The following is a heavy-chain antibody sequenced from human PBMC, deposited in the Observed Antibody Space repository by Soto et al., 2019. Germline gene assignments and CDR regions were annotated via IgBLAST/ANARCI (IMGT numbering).Heavy chain of an antibody. CDR3: ARDVWSDYDSSGYPAY. Sequence: SVKVSCKASGGTFSSYAISWVRQAPGQGLEWMGGIIPIFGTANYAQKFQGRVTITADESTSTAYMELSSLRSEDTAVYYCARDVWSDYDSSGYPAYWGQGTLVTVSS. V-gene: IGHV1-69*13. D-gene: IGHD3-22*01. J-gene: IGHJ4*02. CDR2: IIPIFGTA. CDR1: GGTFSSYA.